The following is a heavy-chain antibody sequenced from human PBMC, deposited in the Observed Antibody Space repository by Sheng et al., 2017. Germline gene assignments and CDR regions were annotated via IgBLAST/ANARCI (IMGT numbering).Heavy chain of an antibody. CDR2: IYYDGSNK. J-gene: IGHJ4*02. V-gene: IGHV3-30*02. D-gene: IGHD2-2*01. CDR3: AKGSTSTVRGKYDY. Sequence: QVQLVESGGGVVQPGESLRLSCAASGFTFSNFGMHWVRQAPGKGLEWVAFIYYDGSNKFYTDSVKGRFTISRDNSKNTLYLQMSSLRAEDTAVYYCAKGSTSTVRGKYDYWGQGTLV. CDR1: GFTFSNFG.